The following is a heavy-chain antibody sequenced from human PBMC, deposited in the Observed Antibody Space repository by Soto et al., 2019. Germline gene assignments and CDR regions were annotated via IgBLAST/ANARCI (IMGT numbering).Heavy chain of an antibody. CDR1: GFTFSTYD. J-gene: IGHJ3*01. D-gene: IGHD6-19*01. CDR2: IGTAGDT. CDR3: ARGDNSGWSAFDV. V-gene: IGHV3-13*01. Sequence: SLRLSCAASGFTFSTYDMHWVRQDTGKGLEWVSAIGTAGDTYYPDSVKGRFIISRDNAKSSLFLQMNSLRAGDTAVYYCARGDNSGWSAFDVWGQGTMVTVSS.